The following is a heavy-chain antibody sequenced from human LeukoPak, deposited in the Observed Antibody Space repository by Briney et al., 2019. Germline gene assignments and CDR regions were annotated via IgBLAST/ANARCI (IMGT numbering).Heavy chain of an antibody. V-gene: IGHV3-21*01. Sequence: GGSLRLSCAASGFTFSSYSMNWVRQAPGKGLEWVSSISSSSSYIYYADSVKGRFTISRDNAKNSLYLQMNSLRAEDTAVYYCARAAYGSGSYYNPDFDYWGQGTLVTVSS. CDR3: ARAAYGSGSYYNPDFDY. CDR2: ISSSSSYI. D-gene: IGHD3-10*01. CDR1: GFTFSSYS. J-gene: IGHJ4*02.